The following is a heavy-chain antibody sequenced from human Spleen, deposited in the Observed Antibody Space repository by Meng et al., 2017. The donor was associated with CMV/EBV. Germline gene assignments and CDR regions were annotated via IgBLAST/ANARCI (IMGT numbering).Heavy chain of an antibody. V-gene: IGHV4-34*01. CDR2: INHSGST. CDR3: ALSTGVAFDY. D-gene: IGHD2-8*02. Sequence: QVQLQQWGAGLLKPAETPSLPCAVYGGSFSGYYWSWIRQPPGKGLEWIGEINHSGSTNYNPSLKSRVTISVDTSKNQFSLKLSSVTAADTAVYYCALSTGVAFDYWGQGTLVTVSS. CDR1: GGSFSGYY. J-gene: IGHJ4*02.